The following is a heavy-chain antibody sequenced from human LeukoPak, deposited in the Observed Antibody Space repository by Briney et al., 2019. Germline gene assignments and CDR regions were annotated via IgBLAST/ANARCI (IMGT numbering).Heavy chain of an antibody. D-gene: IGHD1-14*01. CDR1: GGSISSSSYY. CDR3: ARRVGTRDWYFDL. CDR2: IYYSGST. J-gene: IGHJ2*01. Sequence: PSETLSLTCTVSGGSISSSSYYWGWIRQPPGKGLEWIGSIYYSGSTYYNPSLKSRVTISVDTSKNQFSLKLTSVTAADTAVYYCARRVGTRDWYFDLWGRGTLVTVSS. V-gene: IGHV4-39*01.